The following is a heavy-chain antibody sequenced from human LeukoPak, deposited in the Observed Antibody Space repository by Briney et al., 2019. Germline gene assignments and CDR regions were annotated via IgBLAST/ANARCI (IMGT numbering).Heavy chain of an antibody. J-gene: IGHJ4*02. CDR2: ISGSGGST. CDR3: AKDGQRITMIVVVIHYFDY. D-gene: IGHD3-22*01. CDR1: GFTFSSYA. Sequence: GRSLRLSCAASGFTFSSYAMSWVRQAPGKGLEWVSAISGSGGSTYYADSVKGRFTISRDNSKNTLYLQMNSLRAEDTAVYYCAKDGQRITMIVVVIHYFDYWGQGTLVTVSS. V-gene: IGHV3-23*01.